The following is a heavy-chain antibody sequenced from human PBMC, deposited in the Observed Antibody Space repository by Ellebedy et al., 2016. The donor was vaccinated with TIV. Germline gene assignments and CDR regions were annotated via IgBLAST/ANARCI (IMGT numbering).Heavy chain of an antibody. D-gene: IGHD2-15*01. V-gene: IGHV3-48*02. CDR1: GFTVSSNY. Sequence: GESLKISCAASGFTVSSNYMSWVRQAPGKGLEWVSYISSSSSTIYYADSVKGRFTISRDNAKNSLYLQMNSLRDEDTAVYYCARVEGYCSGGSCYSAHLFDYWGQGTLVTVSS. CDR2: ISSSSSTI. CDR3: ARVEGYCSGGSCYSAHLFDY. J-gene: IGHJ4*02.